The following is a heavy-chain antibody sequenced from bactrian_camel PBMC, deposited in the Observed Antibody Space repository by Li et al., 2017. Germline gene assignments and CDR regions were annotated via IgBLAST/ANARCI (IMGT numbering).Heavy chain of an antibody. CDR1: GFSFSSFW. CDR3: VRTGAPNY. CDR2: LKTSSGVTP. D-gene: IGHD7*01. Sequence: HVQLVESGGGLVQPGGSLRLSCAASGFSFSSFWMHWVRHTPGKGLEWVSLLKTSSGVTPYIADSVKGRFTISRDNAENAVYLTMNSLKSEDTAVYYCVRTGAPNYWGQGTQVTVS. V-gene: IGHV3S1*01. J-gene: IGHJ4*01.